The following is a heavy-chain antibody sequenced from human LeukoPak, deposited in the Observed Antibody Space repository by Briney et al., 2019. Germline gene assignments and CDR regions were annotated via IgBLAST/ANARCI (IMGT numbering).Heavy chain of an antibody. J-gene: IGHJ4*02. CDR2: ISSGGSTI. D-gene: IGHD3-16*01. V-gene: IGHV3-48*03. Sequence: GGSLRLSCAASGFTFSSYVMNWVRQAPGKGLEWVSYISSGGSTIYYAVSVKGRFTISRDNAKNSLYLQMTSLRAEDTAVYYCARDGGLGYWGQGTLVTVSS. CDR3: ARDGGLGY. CDR1: GFTFSSYV.